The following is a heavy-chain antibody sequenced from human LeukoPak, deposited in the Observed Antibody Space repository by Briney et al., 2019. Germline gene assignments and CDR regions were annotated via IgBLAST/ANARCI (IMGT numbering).Heavy chain of an antibody. CDR1: GFTFSSYW. CDR2: INSDGSST. J-gene: IGHJ4*02. CDR3: ARGRYDILTGHYYFDY. V-gene: IGHV3-74*01. D-gene: IGHD3-9*01. Sequence: QXGGSLRLSCAASGFTFSSYWMHWVRQAPGKGLVWVSRINSDGSSTIYADSVKGRFTISRDNAKNTLYLQMNSLRAEDTAVYYCARGRYDILTGHYYFDYWGQGTLVTVSS.